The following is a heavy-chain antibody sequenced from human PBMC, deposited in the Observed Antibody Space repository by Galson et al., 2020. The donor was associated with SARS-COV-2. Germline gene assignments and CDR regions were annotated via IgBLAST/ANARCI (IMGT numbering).Heavy chain of an antibody. V-gene: IGHV4-61*02. D-gene: IGHD3-3*01. Sequence: SETLSLTCNVSGSSIRSGRYHWSWIRQPAGKGLESIGRIYTSETTNYNPSLKSRVTISLHTSKNQFSLRLRSVTAADTAVYYCASGEFVEFYYVGMDVWGQGTTVTVSS. CDR1: GSSIRSGRYH. J-gene: IGHJ6*02. CDR2: IYTSETT. CDR3: ASGEFVEFYYVGMDV.